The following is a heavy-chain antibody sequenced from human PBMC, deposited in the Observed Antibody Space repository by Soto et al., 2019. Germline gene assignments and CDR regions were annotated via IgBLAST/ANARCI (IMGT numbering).Heavy chain of an antibody. D-gene: IGHD5-18*01. CDR2: IIPIFGTA. CDR3: ARTEDTAMVPPDYYGMDV. Sequence: ASVNVSCKASGGTFRSYAISWVRQAPRQVLEWMGGIIPIFGTANYAQKFQGRVTITADKSTSTAYMELSSLRSEDTAVYYCARTEDTAMVPPDYYGMDVWGQGTTVTVSS. J-gene: IGHJ6*02. V-gene: IGHV1-69*06. CDR1: GGTFRSYA.